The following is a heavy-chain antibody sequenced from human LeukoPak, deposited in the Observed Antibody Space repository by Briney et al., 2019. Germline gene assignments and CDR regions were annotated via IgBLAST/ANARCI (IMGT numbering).Heavy chain of an antibody. CDR2: FFHSGST. D-gene: IGHD4-23*01. J-gene: IGHJ4*02. V-gene: IGHV4-30-2*01. Sequence: TSETLSLTCAVSGGSISSGGYSWSWIRQPPGKGLEWIGYFFHSGSTYYNPSLKSRVTISVDTSKNQFSLKLSSVTAADTAVYYCARVRGTYGGPPGYWGQGTLVTDSS. CDR3: ARVRGTYGGPPGY. CDR1: GGSISSGGYS.